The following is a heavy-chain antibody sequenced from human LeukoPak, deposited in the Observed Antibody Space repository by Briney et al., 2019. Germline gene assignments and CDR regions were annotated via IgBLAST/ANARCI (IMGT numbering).Heavy chain of an antibody. CDR3: ARGGLIVVKEKAFDI. V-gene: IGHV3-7*01. Sequence: PGGSLRLSCAASGFTFSSDWMSWVRQAPGKGLEWVANIKQDGSEKYYVDSVKGRFTISRDNAKNSLYLQMNSLRAEDTAVYYCARGGLIVVKEKAFDIWGQGTMVTVSS. J-gene: IGHJ3*02. D-gene: IGHD3-22*01. CDR2: IKQDGSEK. CDR1: GFTFSSDW.